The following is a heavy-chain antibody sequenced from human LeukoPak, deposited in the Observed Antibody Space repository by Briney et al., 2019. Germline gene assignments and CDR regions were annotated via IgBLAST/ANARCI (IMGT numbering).Heavy chain of an antibody. V-gene: IGHV4-30-4*01. D-gene: IGHD3-10*01. CDR3: ASERSMVRGFGS. CDR1: GDSISRGDYH. CDR2: IYVTGST. Sequence: PSGTLCLTCTVSGDSISRGDYHWSCIRQPPGKGLELIGHIYVTGSTYYNPSLKSRVTISVDTCKNQFSLEVSSVTAADTAVYYCASERSMVRGFGSWGQGNLVTVYS. J-gene: IGHJ4*02.